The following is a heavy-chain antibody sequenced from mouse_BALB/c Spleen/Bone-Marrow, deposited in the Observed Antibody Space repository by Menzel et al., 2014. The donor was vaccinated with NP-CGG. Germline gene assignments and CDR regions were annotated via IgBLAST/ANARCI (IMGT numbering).Heavy chain of an antibody. Sequence: EVNVVESGGGLVQTGGSRKLSCAASGFTFSDYGMAWVRQAPGKGPEGVAFISNLAYSISYADTVTGRFTISRENVKNTLYLEMSNLRSEDTAMYYCARDLDGTGVFDYWGQGTTLTVSS. CDR3: ARDLDGTGVFDY. CDR1: GFTFSDYG. CDR2: ISNLAYSI. D-gene: IGHD4-1*01. V-gene: IGHV5-15*02. J-gene: IGHJ2*01.